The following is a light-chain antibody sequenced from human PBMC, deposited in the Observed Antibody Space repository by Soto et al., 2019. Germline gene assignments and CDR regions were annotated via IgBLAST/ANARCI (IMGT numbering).Light chain of an antibody. J-gene: IGLJ1*01. CDR3: YSDAGENLYV. CDR2: EGT. Sequence: QSVLTQPASVSASPGQSITIPCTGTSSDVGSYNLVSWFQQHPGKVPKLLIYEGTKRPSGLSDRFSGSKSGTTASLTISGLQAEDEAHYYCYSDAGENLYVFGTGTKVTVL. CDR1: SSDVGSYNL. V-gene: IGLV2-23*01.